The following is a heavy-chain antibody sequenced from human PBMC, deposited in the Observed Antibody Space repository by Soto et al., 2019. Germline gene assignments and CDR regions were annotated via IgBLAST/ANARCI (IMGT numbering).Heavy chain of an antibody. V-gene: IGHV4-30-4*01. CDR3: AVDYGGNSGHY. CDR1: GGSISSGDYY. J-gene: IGHJ4*02. Sequence: QVQLQESGPGLVKPSQTLSLTCTVSGGSISSGDYYWSWIRQPPGKGLEWIGYIYYSGSTYYNPPLKSXXTXSXXTSKNQFSLKLSSVTAADTAVYYCAVDYGGNSGHYWGQGTLVTVSS. CDR2: IYYSGST. D-gene: IGHD4-17*01.